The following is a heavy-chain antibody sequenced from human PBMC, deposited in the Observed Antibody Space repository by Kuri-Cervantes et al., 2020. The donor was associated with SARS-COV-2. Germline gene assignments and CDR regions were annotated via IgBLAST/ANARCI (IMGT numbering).Heavy chain of an antibody. CDR1: GYSFTSYW. V-gene: IGHV5-51*01. CDR3: ARLRFLEWLSPFDY. J-gene: IGHJ4*02. Sequence: KVSCKGSGYSFTSYWIGWVRQMPGKGLEWMGIIYPGDSDTRYSPAFQGQVTMSVDKSINAAYLQWSSLRASDTAIYYCARLRFLEWLSPFDYWGQGTLVTVSS. CDR2: IYPGDSDT. D-gene: IGHD3-3*01.